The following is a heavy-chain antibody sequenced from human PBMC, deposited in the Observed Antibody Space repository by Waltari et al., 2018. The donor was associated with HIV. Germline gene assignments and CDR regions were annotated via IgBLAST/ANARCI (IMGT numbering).Heavy chain of an antibody. CDR2: VSLVDTS. V-gene: IGHV3-48*01. J-gene: IGHJ3*01. CDR1: GFIFSDFN. D-gene: IGHD3-16*01. CDR3: ARDRRLSLGEFYALYF. Sequence: EVRLVESGGGLVQPGGSLRFACRTSGFIFSDFNFHLVRQTPGKGLAWIAYVSLVDTSRYAESVKGRFTIARDDGDNSLLLQMDSLRSDDAGVYYCARDRRLSLGEFYALYFWGQGILVAVSS.